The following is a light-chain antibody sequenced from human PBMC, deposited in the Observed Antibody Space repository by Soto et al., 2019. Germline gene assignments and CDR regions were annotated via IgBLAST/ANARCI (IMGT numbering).Light chain of an antibody. Sequence: QSVLTQPASVSGSPGQSITISCTGTSSDVGGYNYVSWYQHHPGKAPKLMIYEVSNRPSGVSYRFSGSKSGNTASLTISGLQAEEEADYYCNSYNGSPILFGTGTKVTV. CDR3: NSYNGSPIL. CDR2: EVS. CDR1: SSDVGGYNY. V-gene: IGLV2-14*01. J-gene: IGLJ1*01.